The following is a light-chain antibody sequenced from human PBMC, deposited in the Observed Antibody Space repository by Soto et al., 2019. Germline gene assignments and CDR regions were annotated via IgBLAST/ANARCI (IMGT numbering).Light chain of an antibody. J-gene: IGKJ5*01. CDR3: QQHSNWPPIT. V-gene: IGKV3-11*01. CDR2: DAY. CDR1: QSISSN. Sequence: EIVMTQSPATLSVSPGERGALAFKAGQSISSNLAWYQQKPGQAPRLIIYDAYDRATGIPGRFSGSGSGTDFTLTISSLEHEDFAVYFCQQHSNWPPITCGQGTRLEIK.